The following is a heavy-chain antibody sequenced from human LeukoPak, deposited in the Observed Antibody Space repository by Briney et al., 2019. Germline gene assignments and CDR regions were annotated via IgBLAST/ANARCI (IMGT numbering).Heavy chain of an antibody. D-gene: IGHD6-19*01. Sequence: PGGSLRLSCAASGFTFSSYSMNWVRQAPGKGLEWVSYISSSGSTIYYADSVKGRFTISRDNAKNSLYLQMNSLRAEDTAVYYCAREDKGGSGWYRAFFDYWGQGTLVTVSS. CDR3: AREDKGGSGWYRAFFDY. CDR2: ISSSGSTI. CDR1: GFTFSSYS. J-gene: IGHJ4*02. V-gene: IGHV3-48*04.